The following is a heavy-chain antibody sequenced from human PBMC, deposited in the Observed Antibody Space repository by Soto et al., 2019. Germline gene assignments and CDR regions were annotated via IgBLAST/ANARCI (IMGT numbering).Heavy chain of an antibody. CDR3: ERANPLWSGYYMGY. J-gene: IGHJ4*02. CDR2: IWYDGSNK. V-gene: IGHV3-33*08. CDR1: GFTFSSYG. Sequence: GGSLRLSCAASGFTFSSYGMHWVRQAPGKGLEWVAVIWYDGSNKYYADSVKGRFTISRDNSKKTLYLQMNNLRAEDTAVYYCERANPLWSGYYMGYWGQGTLVTVSS. D-gene: IGHD3-3*01.